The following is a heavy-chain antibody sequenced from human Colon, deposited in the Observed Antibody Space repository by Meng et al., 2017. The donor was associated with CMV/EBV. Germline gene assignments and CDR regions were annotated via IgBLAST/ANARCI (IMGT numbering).Heavy chain of an antibody. J-gene: IGHJ6*02. CDR2: INEDGSER. Sequence: GESLKISCATSGLVLSRYRMAWVRQTPGKELEWVANINEDGSERKYVDSVRGRFTISRDNVKSSVFLQMNGLRAEDTAVYYCARRFEYGSSFGVDVWGQGTTVTVSS. V-gene: IGHV3-7*01. CDR3: ARRFEYGSSFGVDV. D-gene: IGHD3-3*01. CDR1: GLVLSRYR.